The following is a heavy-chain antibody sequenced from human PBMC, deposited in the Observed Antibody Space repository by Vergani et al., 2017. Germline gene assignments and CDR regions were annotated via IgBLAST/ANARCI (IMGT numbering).Heavy chain of an antibody. CDR2: INPTTGNP. D-gene: IGHD6-19*01. CDR1: GFTFTKYY. Sequence: QVQLVQSGADVRNPGASVKISCRTSGFTFTKYYIHWLRQAPGQGLEWMGWINPTTGNPTYARAFTGRFVFSLDTSISTAYLQIGSLKAEDTAVYFCARAKRGRLAVGATDSWGQGTLLTVSS. V-gene: IGHV7-4-1*01. CDR3: ARAKRGRLAVGATDS. J-gene: IGHJ4*02.